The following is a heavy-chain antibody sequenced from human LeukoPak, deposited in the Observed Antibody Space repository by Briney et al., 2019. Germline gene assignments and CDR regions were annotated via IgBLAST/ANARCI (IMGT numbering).Heavy chain of an antibody. CDR2: ITSAGSDI. J-gene: IGHJ4*02. Sequence: GGSLRLSCAASGFSFSASAMHWVRQAPGKGLEWMSFITSAGSDIDYADSVKGRFTISRDNANNTLFLQMNSLRVEDTAVYYCARLRIYGGRDYWGQGTLVTVSS. V-gene: IGHV3-48*01. D-gene: IGHD4-23*01. CDR1: GFSFSASA. CDR3: ARLRIYGGRDY.